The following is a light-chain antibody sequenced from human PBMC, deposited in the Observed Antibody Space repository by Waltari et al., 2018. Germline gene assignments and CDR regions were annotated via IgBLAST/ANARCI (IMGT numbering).Light chain of an antibody. CDR1: HIGRKR. CDR3: QVWDSSSDHHVV. Sequence: SYVLTQPPSVSVAPGKTARTTCGGNHIGRKRVHWYPQKPGQAPALVIYYDSDRPSGIPERFSGSNSGNTATLTISRVEAGDEADYYCQVWDSSSDHHVVFGGGTKLTVL. V-gene: IGLV3-21*04. CDR2: YDS. J-gene: IGLJ2*01.